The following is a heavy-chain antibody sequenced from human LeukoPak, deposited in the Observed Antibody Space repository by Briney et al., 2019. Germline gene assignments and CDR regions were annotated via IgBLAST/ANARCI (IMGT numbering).Heavy chain of an antibody. CDR1: GFTFDDYA. Sequence: GGSLRLSCTASGFTFDDYAMHWVRQAPGKGLEWVSGISWNSGSIGYADSVKGRFTISRDNARNSLYLQMNSLRAEDTAVYYCAELGITMIGGVWGKGTTVTISS. D-gene: IGHD3-10*02. V-gene: IGHV3-9*01. CDR3: AELGITMIGGV. CDR2: ISWNSGSI. J-gene: IGHJ6*04.